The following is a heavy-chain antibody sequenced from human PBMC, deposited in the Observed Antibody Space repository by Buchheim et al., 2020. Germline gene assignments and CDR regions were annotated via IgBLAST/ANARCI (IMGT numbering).Heavy chain of an antibody. V-gene: IGHV3-21*01. CDR3: ARGLGSSWYNWFDP. CDR1: GFTFSSYS. CDR2: ISSSSSYI. J-gene: IGHJ5*02. D-gene: IGHD6-13*01. Sequence: EVQLVESGGGLVKPGGSLRLSCAASGFTFSSYSMNWVRQAPGKGLEWVSSISSSSSYIYYADSVKGRFTISRDNAKNSLSLQMNSLRAEDTAVYYCARGLGSSWYNWFDPWGQGTL.